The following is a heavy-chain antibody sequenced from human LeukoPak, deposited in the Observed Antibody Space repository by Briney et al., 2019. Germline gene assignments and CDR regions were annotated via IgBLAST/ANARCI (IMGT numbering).Heavy chain of an antibody. CDR2: INHSGST. Sequence: PSETLSLTCAVYGGSFSGYYWSWIRQPPGKGLEWIGEINHSGSTNYNPSLKSRVTISVDTSKNQFSLKLSSVTAADTAVYYCARAPDQLLWGGGIGYWGQGTLVTVSS. V-gene: IGHV4-34*01. J-gene: IGHJ4*02. CDR1: GGSFSGYY. D-gene: IGHD2-2*01. CDR3: ARAPDQLLWGGGIGY.